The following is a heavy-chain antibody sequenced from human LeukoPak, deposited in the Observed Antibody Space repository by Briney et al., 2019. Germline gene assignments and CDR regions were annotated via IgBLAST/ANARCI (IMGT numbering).Heavy chain of an antibody. Sequence: SETLSLTCTVSGGSISSYYWSWIRQPPGKVLEWIGYIYYSGSTNYNPSLKSRVTISVDTSKNQFSLKLSSVTAADTAVYYCAKSSREYYYDSSGPIDIWGQGTMVTVSS. J-gene: IGHJ3*02. V-gene: IGHV4-59*01. D-gene: IGHD3-22*01. CDR3: AKSSREYYYDSSGPIDI. CDR1: GGSISSYY. CDR2: IYYSGST.